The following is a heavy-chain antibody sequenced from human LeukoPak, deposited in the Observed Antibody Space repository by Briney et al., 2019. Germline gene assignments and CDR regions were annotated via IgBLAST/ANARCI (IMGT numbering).Heavy chain of an antibody. CDR2: ISGSGGST. D-gene: IGHD3-9*01. V-gene: IGHV3-23*01. Sequence: GGSLRLSCTASGFTVRNFAMSWVRQAPGKGLEWVSIISGSGGSTYYGDSVKGRFTISRDNSKKTLYLQMNSLRAEDTAVYYCAKDTNYDILTGLGHAFDNWGQGTMVTVS. CDR1: GFTVRNFA. J-gene: IGHJ3*02. CDR3: AKDTNYDILTGLGHAFDN.